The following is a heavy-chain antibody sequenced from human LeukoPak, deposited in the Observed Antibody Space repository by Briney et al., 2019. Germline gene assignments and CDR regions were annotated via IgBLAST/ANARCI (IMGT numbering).Heavy chain of an antibody. V-gene: IGHV1-69*05. CDR1: GGTFSSYA. CDR2: IIPIFGTA. CDR3: ARGEVRGSSWHPFVI. D-gene: IGHD6-13*01. J-gene: IGHJ4*02. Sequence: GASVKVSCKASGGTFSSYAISWVRQAPGQGLEWMGGIIPIFGTANYAQKFQGRVTITTDESTSTAYMELSSLRSEDTAVYYCARGEVRGSSWHPFVIWGQGTLVTVSS.